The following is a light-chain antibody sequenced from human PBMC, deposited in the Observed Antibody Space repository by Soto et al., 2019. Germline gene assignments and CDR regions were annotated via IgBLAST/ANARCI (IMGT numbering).Light chain of an antibody. V-gene: IGKV1-5*01. Sequence: RRISSAWTRAASVGGVVTSACRASQSLDNCLAWYQQKPGKAPKLLIYDVSSLESGVPSRFSGSGSETEFTLTISRLFPDDFATYYCEPYTRSWPFGQGTKVDIK. J-gene: IGKJ1*01. CDR2: DVS. CDR1: QSLDNC. CDR3: EPYTRSWP.